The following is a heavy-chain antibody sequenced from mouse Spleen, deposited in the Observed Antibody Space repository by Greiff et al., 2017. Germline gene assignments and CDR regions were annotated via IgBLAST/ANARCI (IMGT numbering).Heavy chain of an antibody. D-gene: IGHD2-3*01. CDR2: IYPRSGNT. V-gene: IGHV1-81*01. J-gene: IGHJ4*01. Sequence: QVQLQQSGAELARPGASVKLSCKASGYTFTSYGISWVKQRTGQGLEWIGEIYPRSGNTYYNEKFKGKATLTADKSSSTAYMQLSSLTSEDSAVYFCASLYANYAMDYWGQGTSVTVSS. CDR3: ASLYANYAMDY. CDR1: GYTFTSYG.